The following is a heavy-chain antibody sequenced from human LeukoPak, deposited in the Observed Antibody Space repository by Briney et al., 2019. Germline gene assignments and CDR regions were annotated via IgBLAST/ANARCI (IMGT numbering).Heavy chain of an antibody. V-gene: IGHV1-46*01. CDR2: INPSGGST. Sequence: SVQVSCQASGYIFTNYALHWVRQAPGQGLEWMGIINPSGGSTSHAQKFQGRVTMTRDTSTSTVYMELSSLRSEDTAVYYCARDPAAQDYYDSSGYYPKYYFDYWGQGTLVTVSS. D-gene: IGHD3-22*01. J-gene: IGHJ4*02. CDR1: GYIFTNYA. CDR3: ARDPAAQDYYDSSGYYPKYYFDY.